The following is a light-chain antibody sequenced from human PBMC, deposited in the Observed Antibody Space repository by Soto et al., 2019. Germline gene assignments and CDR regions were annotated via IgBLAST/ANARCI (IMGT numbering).Light chain of an antibody. J-gene: IGLJ1*01. Sequence: QSVLTQPASVYGSPGESITISCTGTSSDVGTYDLVSWYQQHPGKAPKLMIYEVSKRPLGVSNRFSGSKSGYTASLTISGLQAEDEGDYYCCSYADTSTLFVFGSGTKVTVL. CDR1: SSDVGTYDL. CDR2: EVS. V-gene: IGLV2-23*02. CDR3: CSYADTSTLFV.